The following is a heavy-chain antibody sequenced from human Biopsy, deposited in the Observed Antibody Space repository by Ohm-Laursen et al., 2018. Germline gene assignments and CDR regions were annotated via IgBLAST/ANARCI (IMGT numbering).Heavy chain of an antibody. CDR2: IYDRGSTA. Sequence: SETLSLTCSVSGDSVSSGSFYWTWIRQPPGQGLVYIGYIYDRGSTANYNPSLESRVTMSVDMPKNQFSLKLSSVTAADTAIYYCARGMRSSGWPYFDSWGQGTLVTVSS. J-gene: IGHJ4*02. D-gene: IGHD6-19*01. CDR3: ARGMRSSGWPYFDS. CDR1: GDSVSSGSFY. V-gene: IGHV4-61*01.